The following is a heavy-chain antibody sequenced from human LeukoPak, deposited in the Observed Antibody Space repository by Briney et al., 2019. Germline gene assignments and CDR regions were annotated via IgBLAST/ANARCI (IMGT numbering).Heavy chain of an antibody. J-gene: IGHJ4*02. CDR3: ARDETYYSASVTYYNYFDY. CDR1: GYTFTSYY. D-gene: IGHD3-10*01. V-gene: IGHV1-46*03. Sequence: GASVKVSCKASGYTFTSYYIHLVRQAPGQGPEWMGIINPSGGRATYAQRFQGRVTMTRDTSTSTVYMELSSLRSDDTAVYYCARDETYYSASVTYYNYFDYWGQGTLVTVSS. CDR2: INPSGGRA.